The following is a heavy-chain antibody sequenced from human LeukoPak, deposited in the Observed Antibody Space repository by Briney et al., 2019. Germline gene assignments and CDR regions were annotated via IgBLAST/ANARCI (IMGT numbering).Heavy chain of an antibody. D-gene: IGHD1-1*01. CDR2: IHYSGST. CDR1: GGSVSSGGYY. Sequence: PSETLSLTCTVSGGSVSSGGYYWSWIRQPPGKGLGWIGYIHYSGSTNYNPSLKSRVTISVDTSKNQFSLKLSSVTAADTAVYYCARVRTLEGTTGTTGYYYYYGMDVWGQGTTVTVSS. CDR3: ARVRTLEGTTGTTGYYYYYGMDV. V-gene: IGHV4-61*08. J-gene: IGHJ6*02.